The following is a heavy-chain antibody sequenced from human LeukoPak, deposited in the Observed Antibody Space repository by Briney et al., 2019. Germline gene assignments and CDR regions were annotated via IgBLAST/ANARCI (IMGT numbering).Heavy chain of an antibody. CDR2: FYNSGSS. V-gene: IGHV4-59*01. CDR1: GGSISDYY. J-gene: IGHJ4*02. D-gene: IGHD3-16*01. Sequence: KPSGTLSLTCTVSGGSISDYYRGWIRQPPGKGLEWIGYFYNSGSSTYNPSLKSRVTISADTSKNQFSLKLNSVTAADTAVYYCTRGAGWLIDYWGQGILVTVSS. CDR3: TRGAGWLIDY.